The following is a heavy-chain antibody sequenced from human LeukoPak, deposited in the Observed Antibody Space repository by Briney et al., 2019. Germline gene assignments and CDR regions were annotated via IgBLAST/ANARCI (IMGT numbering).Heavy chain of an antibody. D-gene: IGHD3-10*01. J-gene: IGHJ5*02. CDR1: GYTFTGYY. CDR3: ARLMVRGKWFDP. Sequence: ASVKVSCKASGYTFTGYYMHWVRQAPGQGLEWMGWINPNSGGTNYAQKFQGRVTMTRDTSISTAYMELSRLRSDDTAVYYCARLMVRGKWFDPWGQGTLVTVSS. V-gene: IGHV1-2*02. CDR2: INPNSGGT.